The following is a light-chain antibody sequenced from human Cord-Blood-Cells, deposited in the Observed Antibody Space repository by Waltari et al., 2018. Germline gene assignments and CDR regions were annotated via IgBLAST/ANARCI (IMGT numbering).Light chain of an antibody. CDR2: AAS. V-gene: IGKV1-39*01. Sequence: DIQITQSTSSISASVADRVTITCRASQSISSYLNWYQQKTGKATKLLIYAASSLQSGVPSRFSGSGSGTDFTLTISSLQPEDFATYYCQQSYSTPTFGGGTKVEIK. CDR1: QSISSY. CDR3: QQSYSTPT. J-gene: IGKJ4*01.